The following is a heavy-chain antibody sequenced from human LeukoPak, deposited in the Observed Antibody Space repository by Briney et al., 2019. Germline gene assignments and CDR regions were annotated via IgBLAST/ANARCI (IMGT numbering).Heavy chain of an antibody. V-gene: IGHV3-23*01. CDR1: GFTLSSYA. D-gene: IGHD3-10*02. CDR2: ISGSGADT. J-gene: IGHJ3*02. Sequence: PVGSLRLSCAASGFTLSSYATSWVRQAPGKGLEWVSAISGSGADTYYADSVKGRFTISRDASKNTLYLQMNSLRAEDTAVYYCAKNYYVKPRDDAFDIWGQGTMVTVSS. CDR3: AKNYYVKPRDDAFDI.